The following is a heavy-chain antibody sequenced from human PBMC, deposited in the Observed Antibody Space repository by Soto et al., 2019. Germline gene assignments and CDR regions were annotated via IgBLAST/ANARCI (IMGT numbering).Heavy chain of an antibody. Sequence: ESGGGVVQPGRSLRLSCAASGFTFSSYAMHWVRQAPGKGLEWVAVISYDGRNKYYADSVKGRFTISRDNSKNTLYLQMNSLRADDTAVYYCARVRPSYAYGSAGWFDPWGQGTLVTVSS. CDR2: ISYDGRNK. V-gene: IGHV3-30-3*01. CDR1: GFTFSSYA. D-gene: IGHD3-16*01. J-gene: IGHJ5*02. CDR3: ARVRPSYAYGSAGWFDP.